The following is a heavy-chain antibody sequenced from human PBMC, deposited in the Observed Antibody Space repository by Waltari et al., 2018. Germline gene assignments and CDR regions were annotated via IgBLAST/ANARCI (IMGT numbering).Heavy chain of an antibody. J-gene: IGHJ3*02. CDR2: ISSSGSTI. D-gene: IGHD2-21*02. CDR3: ARAYCGGDCYLGDAFDI. Sequence: EVQLVESGGGLVQPGGSLRLSCAASGFTFSSYEMNWVRQAPGKGLEWVSYISSSGSTIYYADSVKGRFTISRDNAKNSLYLQMNSLRAEDTAVYYFARAYCGGDCYLGDAFDIWGQGTMVTVSS. V-gene: IGHV3-48*03. CDR1: GFTFSSYE.